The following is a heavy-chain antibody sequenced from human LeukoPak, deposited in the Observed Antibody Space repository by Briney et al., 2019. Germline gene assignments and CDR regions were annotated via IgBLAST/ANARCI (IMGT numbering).Heavy chain of an antibody. CDR3: ARGTCSSTSCFLFDY. J-gene: IGHJ4*02. Sequence: GGSLRLSCAASGFTFSSYSMNWVRQAPGKGLEWVSSIRSSSSYIYYADSVKGRFTISRDNAKNSLYLQMNSLRAEDTALYYCARGTCSSTSCFLFDYWGQGTLVTVSS. D-gene: IGHD2-2*01. V-gene: IGHV3-21*01. CDR2: IRSSSSYI. CDR1: GFTFSSYS.